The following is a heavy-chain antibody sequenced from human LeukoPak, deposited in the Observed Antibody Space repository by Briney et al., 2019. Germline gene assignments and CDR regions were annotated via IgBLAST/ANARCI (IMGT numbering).Heavy chain of an antibody. CDR1: GYTFTGYY. D-gene: IGHD3-3*01. J-gene: IGHJ6*03. CDR2: INPNSGGT. Sequence: ASVKVSCKASGYTFTGYYMHWVRQAPGQGLEWMGWINPNSGGTNYAQKFQGRVTMTRDTSISTAYMELSRLRSDDTAVYYCARDGDDFWSGYYSGSVEHYYYYYMDVWGKGTTVTVSS. V-gene: IGHV1-2*02. CDR3: ARDGDDFWSGYYSGSVEHYYYYYMDV.